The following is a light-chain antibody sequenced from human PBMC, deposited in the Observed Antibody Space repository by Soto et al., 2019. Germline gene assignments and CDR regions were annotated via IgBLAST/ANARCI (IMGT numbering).Light chain of an antibody. CDR1: SSDVGGYNY. V-gene: IGLV2-14*01. CDR2: EVT. CDR3: SSYTSSSTLGV. Sequence: QSALTQPAPVSGSPGQSITISCTGTSSDVGGYNYVSWYQQHPGKAPKLMIYEVTIRASGVSNRFSGSKSGNTASLTISGLQAEDDADYYCSSYTSSSTLGVFGGGTKLTVL. J-gene: IGLJ3*02.